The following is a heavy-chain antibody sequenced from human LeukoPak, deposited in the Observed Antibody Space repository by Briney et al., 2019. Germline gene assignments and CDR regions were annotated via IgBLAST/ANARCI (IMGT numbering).Heavy chain of an antibody. CDR3: AKKGCNSGFFDS. V-gene: IGHV3-23*01. D-gene: IGHD4-23*01. Sequence: PGGSLRLSCAAYAFTFSSYAMSWVRQAPGKRLEWVSAIGPSGASTYYTDSVKGRFTISRDNSKNTLYLQMNSLRAEDTAVYYCAKKGCNSGFFDSWGQGTLVTVSS. J-gene: IGHJ4*02. CDR1: AFTFSSYA. CDR2: IGPSGAST.